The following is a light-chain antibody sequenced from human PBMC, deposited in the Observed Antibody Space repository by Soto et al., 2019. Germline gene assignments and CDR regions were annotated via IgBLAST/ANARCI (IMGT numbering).Light chain of an antibody. V-gene: IGKV3-20*01. Sequence: EIVLTQSPGTLSLSPGERATLSCRASQSVSSDYFAWYQQKRGQAPRLLIYAASSRATGIPDRFSGSGSGTDFTLTISRLEPEDFAVYYCQQYVRSPWTFGQGTKVEIK. CDR2: AAS. J-gene: IGKJ1*01. CDR3: QQYVRSPWT. CDR1: QSVSSDY.